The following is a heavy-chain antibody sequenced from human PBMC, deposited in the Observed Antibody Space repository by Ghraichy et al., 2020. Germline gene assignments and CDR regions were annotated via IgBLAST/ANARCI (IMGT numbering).Heavy chain of an antibody. J-gene: IGHJ4*02. Sequence: GGSLRLSCAASGFTFSSYAMRWVRQAPGKGLECVSSISGSAISIYYADSVKGRFTISRDNSKNTLYLLMNSLRSEDTAVYFCAKVGRGGWYHVESGPFDYWGQGILGTVSS. CDR1: GFTFSSYA. CDR3: AKVGRGGWYHVESGPFDY. D-gene: IGHD6-19*01. CDR2: ISGSAISI. V-gene: IGHV3-23*01.